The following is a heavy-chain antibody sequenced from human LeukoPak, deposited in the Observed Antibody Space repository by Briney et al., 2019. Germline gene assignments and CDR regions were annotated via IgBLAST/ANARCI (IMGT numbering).Heavy chain of an antibody. D-gene: IGHD3-22*01. CDR3: ARDPMIVVVTPGYYFDY. J-gene: IGHJ4*02. V-gene: IGHV1-46*01. Sequence: ASVKVSCKASGYTFTSYYMHWVRQAPGQGLEWMGIINPSGGSTSYAQKFQGRVTMTRDTSTSTVYMELSSLRSEDTAVYYCARDPMIVVVTPGYYFDYWGQGTLVTVPS. CDR1: GYTFTSYY. CDR2: INPSGGST.